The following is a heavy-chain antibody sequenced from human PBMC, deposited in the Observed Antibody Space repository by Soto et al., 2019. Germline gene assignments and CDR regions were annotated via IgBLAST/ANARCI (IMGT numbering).Heavy chain of an antibody. CDR3: AADPSPMTTVAGI. CDR1: GFTFTSSA. J-gene: IGHJ4*02. Sequence: ASVKVSCKASGFTFTSSAMQWVRQARGQRLEWTGWIVVGSGNTNYAQKFQERVTITRDMSTSTAYMELSSLRSEDTAVYYCAADPSPMTTVAGIWGQGTLVTVSS. V-gene: IGHV1-58*02. CDR2: IVVGSGNT. D-gene: IGHD4-17*01.